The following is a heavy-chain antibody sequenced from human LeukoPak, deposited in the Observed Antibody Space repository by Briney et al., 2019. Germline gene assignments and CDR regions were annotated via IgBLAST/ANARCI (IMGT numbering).Heavy chain of an antibody. V-gene: IGHV4-59*12. CDR3: AGEYSSSWYAYYMDV. Sequence: SETLSLTCTVSGGSISSYYWSWIRQPPGKGLEWIGYIYYSGSTNYNPSLKSRVTISVDTSKNQFSLKLSSVTAADTAVYYCAGEYSSSWYAYYMDVWGKGTTVTISS. J-gene: IGHJ6*03. D-gene: IGHD6-13*01. CDR2: IYYSGST. CDR1: GGSISSYY.